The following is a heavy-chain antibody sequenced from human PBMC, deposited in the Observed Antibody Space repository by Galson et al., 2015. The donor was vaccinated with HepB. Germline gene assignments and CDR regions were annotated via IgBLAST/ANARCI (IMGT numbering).Heavy chain of an antibody. CDR1: GGSVSSGSLY. CDR3: ARDGLGNGLDV. D-gene: IGHD3/OR15-3a*01. Sequence: SETLSLTCTASGGSVSSGSLYWSWIRQPPGKGLEWIGSLYNSGSTDYNPSLNSRVTISIDRSKNQFFLKLRFVTAADTAVYYCARDGLGNGLDVWGQGTTVTVSS. V-gene: IGHV4-61*01. J-gene: IGHJ6*02. CDR2: LYNSGST.